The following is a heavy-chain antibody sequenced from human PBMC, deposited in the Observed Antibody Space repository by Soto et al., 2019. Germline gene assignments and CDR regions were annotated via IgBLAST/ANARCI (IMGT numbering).Heavy chain of an antibody. Sequence: GGSLRLSCAASGFTLNSYAISWVRQAPGKGLEWVSAISGSGASTYYADSVKGRFTISRDNSKNTLYLQMNSLRAEDTAVYYCAKGSTYSGYDTYYFDYWGQGTLVTVSS. V-gene: IGHV3-23*01. CDR1: GFTLNSYA. CDR2: ISGSGAST. CDR3: AKGSTYSGYDTYYFDY. D-gene: IGHD5-12*01. J-gene: IGHJ4*02.